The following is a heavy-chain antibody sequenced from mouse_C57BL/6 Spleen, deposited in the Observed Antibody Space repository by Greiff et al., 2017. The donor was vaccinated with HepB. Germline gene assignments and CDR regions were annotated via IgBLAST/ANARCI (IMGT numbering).Heavy chain of an antibody. CDR3: ARRSYYSNYDWYFDV. Sequence: VQLQQPGAELVKPGASVKMSCKASGYTFTSYWITWVKQRPGQGLEWIGDIYPGSGSTNYNEKFKSKATLTVDTSSSTAYMQLSSLTSEDSAVYYCARRSYYSNYDWYFDVWGTGTTVTVSS. J-gene: IGHJ1*03. CDR1: GYTFTSYW. V-gene: IGHV1-55*01. D-gene: IGHD2-5*01. CDR2: IYPGSGST.